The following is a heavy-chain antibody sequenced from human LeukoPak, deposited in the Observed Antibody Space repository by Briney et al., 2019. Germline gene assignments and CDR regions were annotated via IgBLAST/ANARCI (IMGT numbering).Heavy chain of an antibody. V-gene: IGHV3-21*01. Sequence: GGSLRLSCAASGFTFSSYSMNWVRQAPGKGLEWVSSISSSSSYIYYADSVKGRFTISRDNAKNSLYLQMNSLRAEDTAVYYCARDLGTYYDSHCVDYWGQGTLVTVSS. CDR3: ARDLGTYYDSHCVDY. CDR2: ISSSSSYI. J-gene: IGHJ4*02. D-gene: IGHD3-22*01. CDR1: GFTFSSYS.